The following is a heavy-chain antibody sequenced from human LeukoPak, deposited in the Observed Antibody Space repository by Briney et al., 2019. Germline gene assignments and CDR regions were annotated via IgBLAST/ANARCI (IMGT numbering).Heavy chain of an antibody. Sequence: PSETLSLTCTVSGGSISSYYWSWIRQPPGKGLEWIGYIYYSGSTNYNPSLKSRVTISVDTSKNQFSLKLSSVTAADTAVYYCARRGALLGGEAYYYYGMDVWGQGTTVTVSS. CDR2: IYYSGST. J-gene: IGHJ6*02. D-gene: IGHD3-16*01. CDR1: GGSISSYY. CDR3: ARRGALLGGEAYYYYGMDV. V-gene: IGHV4-59*08.